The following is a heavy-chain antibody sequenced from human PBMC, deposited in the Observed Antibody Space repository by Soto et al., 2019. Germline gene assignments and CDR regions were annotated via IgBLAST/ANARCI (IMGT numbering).Heavy chain of an antibody. V-gene: IGHV4-39*01. CDR1: GGSISSSSYY. Sequence: SETLSLTCTVSGGSISSSSYYWGWIRQPPGKGLEWIGSIYYSGSTYYNPSLKSRVTISVDTSKNQFSLKLSSVTAADTAMYYCASTRGGGYCSSTSCYWVYYYYGMDVWGQGTTVTVSS. D-gene: IGHD2-2*01. CDR3: ASTRGGGYCSSTSCYWVYYYYGMDV. CDR2: IYYSGST. J-gene: IGHJ6*02.